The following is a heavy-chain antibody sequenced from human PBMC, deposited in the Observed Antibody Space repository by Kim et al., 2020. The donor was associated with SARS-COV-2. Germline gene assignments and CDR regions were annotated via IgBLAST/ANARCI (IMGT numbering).Heavy chain of an antibody. V-gene: IGHV3-7*01. CDR2: DGSEK. Sequence: DGSEKNFGASVKGRFTISRDNAKNSLYLQMNSLRVEDTAVYYCVSTQTFDYWGQGNLVIISS. J-gene: IGHJ4*02. CDR3: VSTQTFDY.